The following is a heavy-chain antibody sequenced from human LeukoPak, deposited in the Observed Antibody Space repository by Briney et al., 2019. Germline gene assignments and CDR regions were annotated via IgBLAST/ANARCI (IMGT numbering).Heavy chain of an antibody. Sequence: ASVKVSCKASGYTFTSYGISWVRQAPGQGREWMGWSSAYNGNTNYAQKLQGRVTMTTDTSTSTAYMELRSLRSDDTAVYYCARDRGTIFGAVIIPGYFDYWGQGTLVTVSS. CDR3: ARDRGTIFGAVIIPGYFDY. CDR2: SSAYNGNT. D-gene: IGHD3-3*01. CDR1: GYTFTSYG. V-gene: IGHV1-18*01. J-gene: IGHJ4*02.